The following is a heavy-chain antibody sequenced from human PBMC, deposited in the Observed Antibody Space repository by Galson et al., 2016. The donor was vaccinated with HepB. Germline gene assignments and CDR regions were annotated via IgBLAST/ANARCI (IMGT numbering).Heavy chain of an antibody. J-gene: IGHJ6*04. CDR2: MSNDGSNK. CDR1: GFIFRSYA. Sequence: SLRLSCADSGFIFRSYAMNWVRQAPGKGLEWLAVMSNDGSNKYFADSVKGRFTISRDNSKNTLYLQMNSLRAEDTAVYYCARFIASPWNDYYYYGMDVWGKGTTVTVSS. V-gene: IGHV3-30-3*01. CDR3: ARFIASPWNDYYYYGMDV. D-gene: IGHD1-1*01.